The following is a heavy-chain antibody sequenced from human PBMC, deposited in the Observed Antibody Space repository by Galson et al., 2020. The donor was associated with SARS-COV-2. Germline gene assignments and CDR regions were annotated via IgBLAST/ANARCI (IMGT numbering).Heavy chain of an antibody. Sequence: GESLKISCAASGFSVSNNYMSWVRQAPGKGLEWVSIIYTGGNTYYADSVKGRFTISRHSSKNTVYLQMNSLRAEDTAVYYCARDLGSDLNYDYYYYAMDVWGQGTTVTVSS. CDR3: ARDLGSDLNYDYYYYAMDV. CDR2: IYTGGNT. D-gene: IGHD4-4*01. J-gene: IGHJ6*02. V-gene: IGHV3-53*04. CDR1: GFSVSNNY.